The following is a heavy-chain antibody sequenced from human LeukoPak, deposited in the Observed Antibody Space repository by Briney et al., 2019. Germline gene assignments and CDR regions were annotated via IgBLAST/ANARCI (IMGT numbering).Heavy chain of an antibody. CDR2: ISYDGSNK. V-gene: IGHV3-30*18. CDR3: ANTRVN. Sequence: GGSLRLSFAASGFTFSSYGMHWVRQAPGKGLEWVAVISYDGSNKYYADSVKGRFTISRDNSKNTLYLQMNSLRAEDTAVYYCANTRVNWGQGTLVTVSS. CDR1: GFTFSSYG. J-gene: IGHJ4*02.